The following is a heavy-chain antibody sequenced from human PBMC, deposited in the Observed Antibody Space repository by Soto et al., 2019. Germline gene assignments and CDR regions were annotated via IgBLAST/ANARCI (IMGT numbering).Heavy chain of an antibody. CDR1: RVAFSKFI. V-gene: IGHV1-69*13. Sequence: SVKVSCKASRVAFSKFIVTWVRQAPGLGLEWVGGIIPIFGTANYAQKFQGRVTITADESTSTSYMEVNNLRSEDTAVYYCAKVRYSSPMGYYYGMDVWGKGTTVTVSS. D-gene: IGHD6-19*01. CDR2: IIPIFGTA. J-gene: IGHJ6*04. CDR3: AKVRYSSPMGYYYGMDV.